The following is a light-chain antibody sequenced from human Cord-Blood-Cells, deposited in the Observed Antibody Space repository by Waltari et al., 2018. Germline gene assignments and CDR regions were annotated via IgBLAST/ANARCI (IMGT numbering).Light chain of an antibody. Sequence: DIQMTQSPSPLSASVGDRVTITCRASQSISSYLNWYQQKPGKAPKLLIYAASSLQSGVPSRFSGSGSGTDFTLTISSLQPEDFATYYCQQSYSTPPIFTFGPGTKVDIK. V-gene: IGKV1-39*01. CDR1: QSISSY. CDR3: QQSYSTPPIFT. CDR2: AAS. J-gene: IGKJ3*01.